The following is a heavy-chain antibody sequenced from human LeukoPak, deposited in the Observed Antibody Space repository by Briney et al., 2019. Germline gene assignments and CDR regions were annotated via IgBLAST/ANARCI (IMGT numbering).Heavy chain of an antibody. CDR3: TYVMTTVNNWFDP. V-gene: IGHV3-15*01. Sequence: GGSLRVSCAASGFTFSNAWMSRGRQAPGKGLEWVGRIKSKTDGGTTDYAAPVKGRFTISRDDSKNTLYLQMNSLKTEDTAVYYCTYVMTTVNNWFDPWGQGTLVTVSS. CDR1: GFTFSNAW. J-gene: IGHJ5*02. D-gene: IGHD4-17*01. CDR2: IKSKTDGGTT.